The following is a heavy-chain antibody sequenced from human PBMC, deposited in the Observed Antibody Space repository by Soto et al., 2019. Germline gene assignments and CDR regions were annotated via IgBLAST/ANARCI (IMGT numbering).Heavy chain of an antibody. CDR3: ARYVSGSGRYFFDY. Sequence: GGSLRLSCIASGFTFISSFMGWVRQAPGKGLEWVANINRDGGGTYYVDSVEGRFTISRDNAKDSLYLQMNSLRGEDTAVYYCARYVSGSGRYFFDYWGQGTLVTVSS. CDR2: INRDGGGT. CDR1: GFTFISSF. V-gene: IGHV3-7*03. J-gene: IGHJ4*02. D-gene: IGHD6-19*01.